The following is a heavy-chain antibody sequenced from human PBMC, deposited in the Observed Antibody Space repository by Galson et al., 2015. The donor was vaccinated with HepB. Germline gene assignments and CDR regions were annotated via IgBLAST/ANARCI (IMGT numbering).Heavy chain of an antibody. J-gene: IGHJ5*02. D-gene: IGHD2-8*01. V-gene: IGHV1-3*01. CDR1: GYTFTSYT. CDR3: ARERWSLQNNWFDP. CDR2: INAGNGNT. Sequence: SVKVSCKASGYTFTSYTIHWVRQAPGQRLEWMGWINAGNGNTEYSQNFQGRVTITRDTSANIAYMELSSLRSEDTAVYYCARERWSLQNNWFDPWGQGTLVTVSS.